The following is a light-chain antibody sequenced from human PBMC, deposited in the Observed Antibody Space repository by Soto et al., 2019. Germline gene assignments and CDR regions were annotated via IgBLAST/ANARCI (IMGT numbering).Light chain of an antibody. Sequence: SPYPEKKITISCTGTSSDVGSYNLVSWYQQHPGKAPKLMIYEGSKRPSGVSNRFSGSKSGNTASLTISGLQAEDEADYYCCSYAGSSTFYVFGTGTKVTVL. CDR3: CSYAGSSTFYV. V-gene: IGLV2-23*03. J-gene: IGLJ1*01. CDR1: SSDVGSYNL. CDR2: EGS.